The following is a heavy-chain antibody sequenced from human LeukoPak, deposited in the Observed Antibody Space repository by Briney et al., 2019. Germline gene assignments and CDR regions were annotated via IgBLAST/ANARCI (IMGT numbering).Heavy chain of an antibody. Sequence: GGSLRLSCAASGFTFSSYAMSWVRQAPGKGLEWVSAISGSGGGTYYADSVKGRFTISRDNSKNTLYLQMNSLRAEDTAVYYCAKAWELADAFDIWGQGTMVTVSS. CDR1: GFTFSSYA. J-gene: IGHJ3*02. CDR2: ISGSGGGT. CDR3: AKAWELADAFDI. V-gene: IGHV3-23*01. D-gene: IGHD1-26*01.